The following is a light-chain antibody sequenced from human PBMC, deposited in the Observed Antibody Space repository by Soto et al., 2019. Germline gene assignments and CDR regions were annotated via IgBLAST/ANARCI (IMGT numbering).Light chain of an antibody. Sequence: QSVLTQPPSASGTPGQRVTISCSGSSSNMGSNSVHWYKQLPGTAPKLLIYSNTQRPSGVPDRFSGSKSGTSASLAISGLRSEDEGDYYCAAWDDSLSGVVFGGGTKLTVL. CDR1: SSNMGSNS. CDR3: AAWDDSLSGVV. J-gene: IGLJ2*01. V-gene: IGLV1-47*01. CDR2: SNT.